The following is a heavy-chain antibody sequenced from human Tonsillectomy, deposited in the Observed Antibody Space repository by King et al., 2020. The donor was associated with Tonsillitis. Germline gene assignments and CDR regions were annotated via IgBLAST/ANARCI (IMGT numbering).Heavy chain of an antibody. J-gene: IGHJ4*02. CDR2: SIPIFGTA. V-gene: IGHV1-69*01. CDR3: ARYHSSEDY. CDR1: GGTFSSYV. D-gene: IGHD6-13*01. Sequence: VQLVESGAEVKKPGSSVKVSCKASGGTFSSYVITWVRQAPGQGLDWMGGSIPIFGTANYAQQFQGRGTITADESTSTAYMELSSLRSEDTAVYYCARYHSSEDYWGQGTLVTVSS.